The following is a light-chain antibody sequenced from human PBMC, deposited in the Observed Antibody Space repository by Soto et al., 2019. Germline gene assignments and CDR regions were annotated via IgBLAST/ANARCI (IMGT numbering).Light chain of an antibody. CDR2: DAS. V-gene: IGKV1-5*01. J-gene: IGKJ1*01. CDR3: QQYNTYWT. Sequence: DIQMTQSPSSLSASVGDTVTITCRASQSISSWLAWYQQKQGKAPKLLIYDASNLESGVPSRFSGSGSGTEFTLTISGLQPDDFATYYCQQYNTYWTFGQGTKVDIK. CDR1: QSISSW.